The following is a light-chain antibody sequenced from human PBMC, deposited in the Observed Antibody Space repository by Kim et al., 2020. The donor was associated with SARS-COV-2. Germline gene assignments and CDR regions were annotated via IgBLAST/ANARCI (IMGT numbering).Light chain of an antibody. CDR1: RSISNS. V-gene: IGKV3-11*01. CDR3: QQRYNWPPIT. CDR2: DAS. J-gene: IGKJ5*01. Sequence: EIVLTQSPATLSLSPGEGATLSCRAGRSISNSLAWYQQKPGQPPRLLIYDASTRATDIPARFSGSGSGTDFTLTISSLEPEDFAVYYCQQRYNWPPITFGQVTRLEIK.